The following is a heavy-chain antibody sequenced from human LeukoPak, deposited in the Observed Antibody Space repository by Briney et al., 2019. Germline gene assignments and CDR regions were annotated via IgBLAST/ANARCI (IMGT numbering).Heavy chain of an antibody. D-gene: IGHD3-10*01. CDR3: AKNRWSSDDAFDI. Sequence: GGSLRLSCAASGFTFSSYAMSWVRQAPGKGLEWVSAISGSGASTYYADSVKGRFTVSRDNSKNTLYLQMNSLRAEDTAVYYCAKNRWSSDDAFDIWGQGTMVTVSS. CDR2: ISGSGAST. J-gene: IGHJ3*02. CDR1: GFTFSSYA. V-gene: IGHV3-23*01.